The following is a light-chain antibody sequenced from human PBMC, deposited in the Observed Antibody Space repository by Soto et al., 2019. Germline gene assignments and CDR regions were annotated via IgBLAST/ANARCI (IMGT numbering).Light chain of an antibody. CDR1: QTVRNNY. CDR2: DAS. J-gene: IGKJ1*01. V-gene: IGKV3D-20*02. Sequence: EFVLTHSPGTLSLSPCERATLSFRATQTVRNNYLAWYQQKPGQAPRLLIYDASSRATGIPHRFSGSGSGTDFTLTISSLQPADFSTYYCQQSYSRPPWTFGQGTKVDIK. CDR3: QQSYSRPPWT.